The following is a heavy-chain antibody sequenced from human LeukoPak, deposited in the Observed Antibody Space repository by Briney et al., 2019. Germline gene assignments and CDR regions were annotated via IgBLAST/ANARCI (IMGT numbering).Heavy chain of an antibody. D-gene: IGHD6-19*01. J-gene: IGHJ4*02. Sequence: PSETLSLTCTVSGGSISSYYWSWIRQPPGKGLEWIGYIYYSGSTNYNPSLKSRVTISVDTSKNQFSLKLRSVTAADTAVYYCAREEIAVAGPIEYWGQGILVTVSS. CDR1: GGSISSYY. CDR2: IYYSGST. V-gene: IGHV4-59*08. CDR3: AREEIAVAGPIEY.